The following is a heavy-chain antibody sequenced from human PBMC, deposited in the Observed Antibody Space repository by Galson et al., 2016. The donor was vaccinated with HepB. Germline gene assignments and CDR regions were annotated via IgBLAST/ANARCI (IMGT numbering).Heavy chain of an antibody. V-gene: IGHV3-23*01. CDR1: GFSFSDYA. D-gene: IGHD3-10*01. J-gene: IGHJ4*02. CDR3: ARDVTVTMGRGVLDY. Sequence: SLRLSCAVSGFSFSDYAMSWVRQGPGKRLEWVSTISSDGDNKHYLDFVKGRFTVSRDNSKTTLYLEMNSLRAEDTAVYYCARDVTVTMGRGVLDYWGQGTLVTVSS. CDR2: ISSDGDNK.